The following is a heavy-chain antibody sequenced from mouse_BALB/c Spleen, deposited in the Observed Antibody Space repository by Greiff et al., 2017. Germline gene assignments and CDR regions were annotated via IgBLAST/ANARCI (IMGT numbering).Heavy chain of an antibody. CDR2: ISTYYGDA. CDR3: ARLYYGNSFAY. D-gene: IGHD2-1*01. J-gene: IGHJ3*01. V-gene: IGHV1S137*01. CDR1: GYTFTDYA. Sequence: QVQLQQSGAELVRPGVSVKISCKGSGYTFTDYAMHWVKQSHAKSLEWIGVISTYYGDASYNQKFKGKATMTVDKSSSTAYMELARLTSEDSAIYYCARLYYGNSFAYWGQGTLVTVSA.